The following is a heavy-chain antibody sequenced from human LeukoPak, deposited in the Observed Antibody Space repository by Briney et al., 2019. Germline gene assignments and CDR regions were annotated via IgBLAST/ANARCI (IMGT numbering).Heavy chain of an antibody. CDR3: AKTVVNSGWNHFDF. Sequence: GGSLRLSCAASGFTFSDYAMSWVRQAPGKGLEWVSGISGSGASTYYADSVKGRFTISRDNSQNTLYLQMNSLRAEDTALYYCAKTVVNSGWNHFDFWGQGTLVTVSS. CDR2: ISGSGAST. V-gene: IGHV3-23*01. CDR1: GFTFSDYA. D-gene: IGHD3-22*01. J-gene: IGHJ4*02.